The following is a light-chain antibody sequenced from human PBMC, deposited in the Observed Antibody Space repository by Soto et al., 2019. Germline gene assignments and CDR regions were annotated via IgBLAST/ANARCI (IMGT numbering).Light chain of an antibody. Sequence: DIVITQSPLSLPFTPVDPSSISCRSSQSLLHSNGYNYLDWYMQKPGQSPHLLIYLGSNRASGVPDRFSGSGSGTDFTLKISRVEAEDVGVYYCMQALQTPLTFGGGTKVDIK. J-gene: IGKJ4*01. V-gene: IGKV2-28*01. CDR3: MQALQTPLT. CDR2: LGS. CDR1: QSLLHSNGYNY.